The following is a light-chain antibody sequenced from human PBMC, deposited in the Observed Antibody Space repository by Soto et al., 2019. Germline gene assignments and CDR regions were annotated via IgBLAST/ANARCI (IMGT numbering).Light chain of an antibody. J-gene: IGLJ3*02. CDR2: DVT. Sequence: QSALTQPPSASGSPGQSVTISCTGTLSDIGAYDLVSWYQQYPGKAPKLMIYDVTNRPSGVPDRFSGYKSGNTASLTISGVQAEDEADYYCCSYAGSYSWVFGGGTKLTVL. CDR1: LSDIGAYDL. CDR3: CSYAGSYSWV. V-gene: IGLV2-8*01.